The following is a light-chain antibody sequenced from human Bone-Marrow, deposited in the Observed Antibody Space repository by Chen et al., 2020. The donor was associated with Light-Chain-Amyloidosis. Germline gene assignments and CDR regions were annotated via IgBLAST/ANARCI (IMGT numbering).Light chain of an antibody. CDR3: VSWDDCLSGPV. J-gene: IGLJ3*02. Sequence: HSALTRSPSASGTPGQRVTISCYGDNSNIGGNYVYWYHQVPGTAPNLLIYRNNLRPSGFPCRFSVSKSGASASLAIIGLRSEDEAYYYCVSWDDCLSGPVFGGGTRLTVL. CDR1: NSNIGGNY. V-gene: IGLV1-47*01. CDR2: RNN.